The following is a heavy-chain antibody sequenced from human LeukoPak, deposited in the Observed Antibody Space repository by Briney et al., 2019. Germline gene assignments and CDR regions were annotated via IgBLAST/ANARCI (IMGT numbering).Heavy chain of an antibody. J-gene: IGHJ4*02. V-gene: IGHV3-30*02. CDR2: IRYYGSNK. CDR3: EKDGGSGWYFDY. Sequence: GGSLRLSCAASGFTFSSYGMHWVRQAPGKGLGWVAFIRYYGSNKYYADSVKGRFTISRDNSKNTLYLPMNSLRAEDTDVYYCEKDGGSGWYFDYWGQGNLVPVSS. CDR1: GFTFSSYG. D-gene: IGHD6-19*01.